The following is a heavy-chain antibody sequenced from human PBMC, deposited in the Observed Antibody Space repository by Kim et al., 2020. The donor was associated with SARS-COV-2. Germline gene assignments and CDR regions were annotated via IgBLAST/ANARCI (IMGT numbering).Heavy chain of an antibody. J-gene: IGHJ4*02. CDR1: GGTFSSYA. D-gene: IGHD3-22*01. CDR2: IIPIFGTA. Sequence: SVKVSCKASGGTFSSYAISWVRQAPGQGLEWMGGIIPIFGTANYAQKFQGRVTITADESTSTAYMELSSLRSEDTAVYYCAGVPYYYDSSGYPAYYFDYWGQGTLVTVSS. V-gene: IGHV1-69*13. CDR3: AGVPYYYDSSGYPAYYFDY.